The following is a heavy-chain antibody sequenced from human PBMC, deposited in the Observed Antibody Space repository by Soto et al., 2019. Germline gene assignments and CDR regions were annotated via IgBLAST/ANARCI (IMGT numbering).Heavy chain of an antibody. D-gene: IGHD3-9*01. Sequence: GESLKISCAASGFTFSSYAMHWVRQAPGKGQEWVAVISYDGSNKYYADSVKGRFTISRDNSKNTLYLQMNSLRAEDTAVYYCASLANKDDILTGYYTADAFDIWGQGTMVTVSS. CDR1: GFTFSSYA. J-gene: IGHJ3*02. CDR2: ISYDGSNK. CDR3: ASLANKDDILTGYYTADAFDI. V-gene: IGHV3-30-3*01.